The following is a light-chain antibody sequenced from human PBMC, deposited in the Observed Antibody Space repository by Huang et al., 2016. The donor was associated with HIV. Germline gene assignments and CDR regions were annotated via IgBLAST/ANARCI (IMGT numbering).Light chain of an antibody. CDR2: LCS. Sequence: DIVMTQSPLSLAVTPGEPASISCSSSQSLLHSNGYNYLDWYLQKPGQSPQLLIYLCSNRASGVPDRFSGSGSVTDFTLKISRVEAEDVGVYYCMQALQTPRTFGQGTRLEIK. V-gene: IGKV2-28*01. CDR1: QSLLHSNGYNY. CDR3: MQALQTPRT. J-gene: IGKJ5*01.